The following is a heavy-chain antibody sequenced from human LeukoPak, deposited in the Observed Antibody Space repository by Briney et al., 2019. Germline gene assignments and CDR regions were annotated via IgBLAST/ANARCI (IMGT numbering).Heavy chain of an antibody. V-gene: IGHV4-39*01. CDR3: ARQGLIVMAGEGDFDY. CDR1: GGSISSSDYY. J-gene: IGHJ4*02. CDR2: IYYSGNT. D-gene: IGHD5-24*01. Sequence: SETLSLTCTVSGGSISSSDYYWAWIRQPPGRSLEWIGSIYYSGNTHYNPSLKSRVTISVDTSKNQFSLKLSSVTAADTAVYYCARQGLIVMAGEGDFDYRGQGTLVTVSS.